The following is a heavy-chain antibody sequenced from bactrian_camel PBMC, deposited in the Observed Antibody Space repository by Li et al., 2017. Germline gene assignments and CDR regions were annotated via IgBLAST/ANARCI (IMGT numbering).Heavy chain of an antibody. V-gene: IGHV3S53*01. CDR1: SGHTGRMYC. CDR3: AADRSFFTATATDKSEYDY. Sequence: HVQLVESGGGSVQAGGSLRLSCGYSSGHTGRMYCMAWFRQAPGKEREGVVALASDGSTWYADSVKGRFTISSDDAKNTVHLQMSSLKPEDTSMYYCAADRSFFTATATDKSEYDYWGQGTQVTVS. J-gene: IGHJ4*01. CDR2: LASDGST. D-gene: IGHD4*01.